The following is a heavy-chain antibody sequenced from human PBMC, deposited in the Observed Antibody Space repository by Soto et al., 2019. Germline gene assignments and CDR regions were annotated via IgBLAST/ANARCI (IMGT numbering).Heavy chain of an antibody. Sequence: QVQLVQSGAEVKKPGSSVKVSCKASGGTFSSYAISWVRQAPGQGLEWMGGIVPIFGTANYAQKFQGRVTITADKSTSTAYMDLSSLRSEDTAVYYCARVTSGGSPLANDHWGQGTLVTVSS. CDR2: IVPIFGTA. CDR1: GGTFSSYA. D-gene: IGHD2-15*01. CDR3: ARVTSGGSPLANDH. J-gene: IGHJ4*02. V-gene: IGHV1-69*06.